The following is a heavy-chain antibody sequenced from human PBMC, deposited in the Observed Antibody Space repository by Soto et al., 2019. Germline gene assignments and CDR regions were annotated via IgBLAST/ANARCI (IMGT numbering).Heavy chain of an antibody. CDR2: INHSGST. CDR1: GGSFSGYY. D-gene: IGHD6-19*01. J-gene: IGHJ3*02. V-gene: IGHV4-34*01. CDR3: ARKGLGIAVAGDAFDI. Sequence: PSETLSLTCAVYGGSFSGYYWSWIRQPPGKGLEWIGEINHSGSTNYNPSLKSRVTISVDTSKNQFSLKLSSVTAADTAVYYCARKGLGIAVAGDAFDIWGQGTMVTVSS.